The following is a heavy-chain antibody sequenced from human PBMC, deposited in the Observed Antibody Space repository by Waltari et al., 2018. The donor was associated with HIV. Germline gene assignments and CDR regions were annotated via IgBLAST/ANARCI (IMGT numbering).Heavy chain of an antibody. CDR3: AKVGSGSFDY. V-gene: IGHV3-30*02. CDR1: GFTFSRYG. Sequence: QVQLVESGGGVVQPGGSLRLPCAASGFTFSRYGMHWVRQAPGKGLEWVAFIRYDGSNKYYADSVKGRFTISRDNSKNTLYLQMNSLRAEDTAVYYCAKVGSGSFDYWGQGTLVTVSS. J-gene: IGHJ4*02. D-gene: IGHD3-22*01. CDR2: IRYDGSNK.